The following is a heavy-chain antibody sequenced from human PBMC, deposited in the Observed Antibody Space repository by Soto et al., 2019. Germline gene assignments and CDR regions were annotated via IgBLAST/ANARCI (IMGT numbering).Heavy chain of an antibody. J-gene: IGHJ4*02. CDR2: IYYSGST. CDR3: ARDRGSSSWFFDY. Sequence: SETLSLTCTVSGGSISSGRYYWSWIRQHPGKGLEWIGYIYYSGSTYYNPSLKSRVTISVDTSKNQFSLKLSSVTAADTAVYYCARDRGSSSWFFDYWGQGTLVTVSS. V-gene: IGHV4-31*03. D-gene: IGHD6-13*01. CDR1: GGSISSGRYY.